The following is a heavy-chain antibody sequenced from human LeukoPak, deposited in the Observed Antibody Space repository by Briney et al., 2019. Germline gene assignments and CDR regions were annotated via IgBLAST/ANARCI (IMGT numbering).Heavy chain of an antibody. CDR2: IYYSGST. D-gene: IGHD3-22*01. CDR3: ARANYYDSSGYYYRYGMDV. V-gene: IGHV4-59*01. Sequence: SETLSLTCTVSGGSISSYYWSWLRQPPGKGLEGFGYIYYSGSTNYNPSLKSRVTISVDTSKNQFSLKLSSVTAADTAVYYCARANYYDSSGYYYRYGMDVWGQGTTVTVSS. J-gene: IGHJ6*02. CDR1: GGSISSYY.